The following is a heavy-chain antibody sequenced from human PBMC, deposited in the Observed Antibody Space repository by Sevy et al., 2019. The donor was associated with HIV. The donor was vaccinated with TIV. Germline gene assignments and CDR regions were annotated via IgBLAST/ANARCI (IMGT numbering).Heavy chain of an antibody. J-gene: IGHJ2*01. CDR1: GFTVSSYS. V-gene: IGHV3-30-3*01. CDR3: ARDEVMGAITGWHFDL. Sequence: GGSLRLSCAASGFTVSSYSMHWVRQAPGKGLQWVAVTSYDGSNKYYTDSVMGRFTISRDNSKNTVYLQMDSLRAEDTAVYYCARDEVMGAITGWHFDLWGRGTLVTVSS. CDR2: TSYDGSNK. D-gene: IGHD1-20*01.